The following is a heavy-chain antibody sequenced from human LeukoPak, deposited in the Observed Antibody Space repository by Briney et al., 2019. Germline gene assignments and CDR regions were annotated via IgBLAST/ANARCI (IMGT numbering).Heavy chain of an antibody. CDR1: GDSVSSNSAA. V-gene: IGHV6-1*01. Sequence: SQTLSLTCGISGDSVSSNSAAWNWIRQPPSRGLEWLGRTYYRSKWYNDYAVSVKSRMTINPDTSKNQFSLQLNSVTPEDTAAYYCARGGLDHFDSSGYFASWGQGTLVTVSS. J-gene: IGHJ5*01. D-gene: IGHD3-22*01. CDR3: ARGGLDHFDSSGYFAS. CDR2: TYYRSKWYN.